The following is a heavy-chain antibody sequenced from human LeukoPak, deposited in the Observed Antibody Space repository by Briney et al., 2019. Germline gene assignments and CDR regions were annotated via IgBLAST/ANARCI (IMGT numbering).Heavy chain of an antibody. J-gene: IGHJ6*04. CDR1: GFTFSSYA. CDR2: INGSGGRT. Sequence: GGSLRLSCAASGFTFSSYAMSWVRQAPGKGLEWVSAINGSGGRTYYADSVKGRLAISRDNSKNTQYLQMNSLRAENTAVYYCAKASDYGDLNFYYYYGMDFWGKGTPVTVSS. D-gene: IGHD4-17*01. V-gene: IGHV3-23*01. CDR3: AKASDYGDLNFYYYYGMDF.